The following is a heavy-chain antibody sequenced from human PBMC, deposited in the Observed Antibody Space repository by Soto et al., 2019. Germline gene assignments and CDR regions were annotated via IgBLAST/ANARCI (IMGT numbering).Heavy chain of an antibody. CDR3: ARDSGRGWAFET. V-gene: IGHV3-7*04. CDR2: IKPDGSEK. Sequence: EVQLVESGGGLVKPGESLRLSCAASGFTFGRSWMTWVRQAPGKGLEWVANIKPDGSEKDYVDSVKGRFTISRDNAQNSLYLQLNSLRAEDTAVYSCARDSGRGWAFETWGQGTTVTVSS. J-gene: IGHJ3*02. CDR1: GFTFGRSW. D-gene: IGHD2-15*01.